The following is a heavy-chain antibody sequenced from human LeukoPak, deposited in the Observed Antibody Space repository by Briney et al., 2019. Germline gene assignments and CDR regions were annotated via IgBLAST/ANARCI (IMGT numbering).Heavy chain of an antibody. CDR1: GFTFSSYW. V-gene: IGHV3-7*01. CDR3: ARDRSPYYYDSSGYLY. Sequence: SGGSLRLSCAASGFTFSSYWMSWVRQAPGKGLEWVANIKQDGSEKYYVDSVKGRFTISRDNAKNPLYLQMNSLRAEDTAVYYCARDRSPYYYDSSGYLYWGQGTLVTVSS. D-gene: IGHD3-22*01. CDR2: IKQDGSEK. J-gene: IGHJ4*02.